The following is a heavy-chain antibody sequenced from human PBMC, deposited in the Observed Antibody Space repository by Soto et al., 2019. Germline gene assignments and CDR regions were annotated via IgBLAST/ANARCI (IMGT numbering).Heavy chain of an antibody. CDR3: ARAARGSKILHLDY. D-gene: IGHD3-10*01. CDR1: GFTFSDYY. Sequence: PGGSLSLSCVASGFTFSDYYMSWIRQAPGKGLEWVSYISSSVSTIYYADSVKGRFTISRDNAKNSLYLQMNSLRAEDTAVYYCARAARGSKILHLDYWGQGTVVTVS. V-gene: IGHV3-11*01. J-gene: IGHJ4*02. CDR2: ISSSVSTI.